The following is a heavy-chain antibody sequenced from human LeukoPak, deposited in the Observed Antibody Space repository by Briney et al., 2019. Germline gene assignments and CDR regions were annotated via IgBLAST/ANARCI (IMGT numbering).Heavy chain of an antibody. D-gene: IGHD1-26*01. CDR2: IYNGGNT. J-gene: IGHJ4*02. V-gene: IGHV4-4*09. CDR3: AAGPWELDF. CDR1: GVSINTYY. Sequence: SETLSLTCTVSGVSINTYYASWLRQAPGKGLEFIGFIYNGGNTNYNPSLKSRATISVDTSNNQFSLRLTSVTAADTAMYYCAAGPWELDFWGQGTLVTVSS.